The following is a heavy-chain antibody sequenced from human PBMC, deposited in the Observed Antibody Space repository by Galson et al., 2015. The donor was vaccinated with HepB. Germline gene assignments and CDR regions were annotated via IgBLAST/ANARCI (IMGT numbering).Heavy chain of an antibody. CDR1: GFSLSTSGVG. V-gene: IGHV2-5*01. Sequence: PALVKPPQTLTLTCTFSGFSLSTSGVGVGWIRQPPGKALEWLALIYWNDDKRYSPSLKSRLTITKDTSKNQVVLTMTNMDPVDTATYYCTHRRFSAPGWAFDIWCRGTMVTVSS. J-gene: IGHJ3*02. CDR2: IYWNDDK. CDR3: THRRFSAPGWAFDI. D-gene: IGHD2-15*01.